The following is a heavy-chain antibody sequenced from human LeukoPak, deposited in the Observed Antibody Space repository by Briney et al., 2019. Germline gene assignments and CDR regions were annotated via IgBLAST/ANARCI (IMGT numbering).Heavy chain of an antibody. CDR2: IYYSGST. Sequence: PSETLSLTCTVSGGSISSYYWSWIRQPPGKGLEWIGYIYYSGSTNYNPSLKSRVTISVDTSKNQFSLKLSSATAADTAVYYCARHVHGGNNILDYWGQGTLVTVSS. CDR1: GGSISSYY. J-gene: IGHJ4*02. D-gene: IGHD4-23*01. CDR3: ARHVHGGNNILDY. V-gene: IGHV4-59*08.